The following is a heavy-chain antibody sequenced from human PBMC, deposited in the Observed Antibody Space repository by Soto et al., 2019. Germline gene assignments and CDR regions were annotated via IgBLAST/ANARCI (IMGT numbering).Heavy chain of an antibody. D-gene: IGHD1-1*01. CDR3: ARDLSGDTTPYFDL. V-gene: IGHV3-74*01. Sequence: ETLSLSCAASGFAFSSYWMHWVRQTPGKGPVWVSRIYNDGSKTAYADSVKGRFTISRDNAKSTMYLQMSSLTVGDTAIYYCARDLSGDTTPYFDLWGQGTLVTVSS. CDR1: GFAFSSYW. J-gene: IGHJ4*02. CDR2: IYNDGSKT.